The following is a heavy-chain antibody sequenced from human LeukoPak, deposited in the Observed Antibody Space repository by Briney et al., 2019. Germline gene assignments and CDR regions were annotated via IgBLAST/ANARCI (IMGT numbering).Heavy chain of an antibody. CDR1: RYTCTHYF. CDR3: ARHRFSPEAWFDP. CDR2: INPNSGGT. V-gene: IGHV1-2*02. Sequence: ASVKVSSKPSRYTCTHYFIQWVRQAPGQGLEWMGWINPNSGGTNYAQKFQGRVTMTRDTSINTVDMELSRVRSDDTPECYCARHRFSPEAWFDPWGQGTLVTVSS. D-gene: IGHD3-10*01. J-gene: IGHJ5*02.